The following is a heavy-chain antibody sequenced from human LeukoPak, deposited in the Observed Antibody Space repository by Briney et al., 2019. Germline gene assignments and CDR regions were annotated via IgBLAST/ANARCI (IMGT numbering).Heavy chain of an antibody. CDR3: ARTRGAAVNFDY. V-gene: IGHV4-59*01. CDR2: IYYTGGT. D-gene: IGHD6-13*01. Sequence: PSETLSLTCSVSGGSISSYYWNWIRQPPGKGLEWIGYIYYTGGTNYNPSLKSRVTISVDTSKNQFSLSLTSVTAADTAVYYCARTRGAAVNFDYWGQGTLVTVSS. CDR1: GGSISSYY. J-gene: IGHJ4*02.